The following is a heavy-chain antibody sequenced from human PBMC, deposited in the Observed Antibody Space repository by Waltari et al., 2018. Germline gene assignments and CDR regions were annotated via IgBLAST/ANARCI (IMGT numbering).Heavy chain of an antibody. J-gene: IGHJ4*02. Sequence: QLQLQESGPGLVKPSETLSLTCTVSGGSISSSSYYWGWIRQPPGKGLEWIGSIYYSGSTNYNPSLKSRVTISVDTSKNQFSLKLSSVTAADTAVYYCARGRDGYKPYLDYWGQGTLVTVSS. CDR1: GGSISSSSYY. D-gene: IGHD5-12*01. CDR3: ARGRDGYKPYLDY. V-gene: IGHV4-39*07. CDR2: IYYSGST.